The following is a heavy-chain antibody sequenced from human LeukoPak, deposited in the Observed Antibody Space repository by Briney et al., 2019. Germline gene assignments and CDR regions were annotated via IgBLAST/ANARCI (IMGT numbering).Heavy chain of an antibody. Sequence: ASVKVSCKASGYTFTSYYMHWVRQAPGQGLEWMGIINPSGGSTSYAQKFQGRVTMTRNTSISTAYMELSSLRPEDTAVYYCARGGYSYGLDYWGQGTLVTVSS. CDR2: INPSGGST. CDR3: ARGGYSYGLDY. V-gene: IGHV1-46*01. CDR1: GYTFTSYY. J-gene: IGHJ4*02. D-gene: IGHD5-18*01.